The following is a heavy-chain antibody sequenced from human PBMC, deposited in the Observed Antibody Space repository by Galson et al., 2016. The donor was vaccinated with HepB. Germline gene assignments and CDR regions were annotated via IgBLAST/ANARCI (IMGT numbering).Heavy chain of an antibody. V-gene: IGHV3-21*01. D-gene: IGHD2-15*01. CDR2: ISRSSSLI. Sequence: SLRLSCAASGFTFSNYAVSWVRQAPGKGLEWISSISRSSSLIYYADSVTGRFTISRDNAKRSLYLQMNSLRVEDTAVYYCVREGGYCYGDSCRYFDLWGRGTVVTVSS. J-gene: IGHJ2*01. CDR1: GFTFSNYA. CDR3: VREGGYCYGDSCRYFDL.